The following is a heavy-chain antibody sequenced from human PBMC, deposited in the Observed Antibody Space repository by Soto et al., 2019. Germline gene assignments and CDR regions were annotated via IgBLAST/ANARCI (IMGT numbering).Heavy chain of an antibody. V-gene: IGHV3-23*01. CDR1: GFTFSSYA. CDR2: ISGSGGST. CDR3: AKDGDIVVPIPTLPPNWFDP. D-gene: IGHD2-2*01. J-gene: IGHJ5*02. Sequence: EVQLLESGGGLVQPGGSLRLSCAASGFTFSSYAMSWVRQAPGKGLEWVSAISGSGGSTYYADSVKGRFTISRDNSKNTLYLQMNSLRAEDTAVYYCAKDGDIVVPIPTLPPNWFDPWGQGTLVTVSS.